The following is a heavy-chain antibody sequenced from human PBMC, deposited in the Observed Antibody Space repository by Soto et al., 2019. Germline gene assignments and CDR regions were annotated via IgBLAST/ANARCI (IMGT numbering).Heavy chain of an antibody. CDR2: IYYSGST. CDR1: GGSISSSSYY. CDR3: ARHGSTSAAFDI. D-gene: IGHD1-26*01. V-gene: IGHV4-39*01. J-gene: IGHJ3*02. Sequence: QLQLQESGPGLVKPSETLSLTCTVSGGSISSSSYYWGWIRQPPGKGLEWIGSIYYSGSTYYNPSLKSRVTISVXTSKNQFSLKLSSVTAADTAVYYCARHGSTSAAFDIWGQGTMVTVSS.